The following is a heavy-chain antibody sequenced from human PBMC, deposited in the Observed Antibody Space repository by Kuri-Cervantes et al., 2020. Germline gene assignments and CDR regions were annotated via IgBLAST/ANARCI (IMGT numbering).Heavy chain of an antibody. V-gene: IGHV3-7*01. CDR2: INQGGSVK. Sequence: GESLKISCVASGFTFRNYWINWVRQAPGKGPEWVANINQGGSVKKYLDSVKGRFTISRDNAKNSLYLQMNNLRGEDTAVYYCARYGYGYARPFDYWGQGTLVTVSS. CDR3: ARYGYGYARPFDY. CDR1: GFTFRNYW. D-gene: IGHD2-2*01. J-gene: IGHJ4*02.